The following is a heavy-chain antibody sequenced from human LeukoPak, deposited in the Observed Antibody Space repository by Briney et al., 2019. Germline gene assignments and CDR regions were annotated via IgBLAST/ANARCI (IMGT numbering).Heavy chain of an antibody. CDR2: IYYSGST. J-gene: IGHJ2*01. CDR3: AREGYDILTGYSRGYFDL. Sequence: SETLSLTCTVSGGSISSYYWSWIRQPPGKGLEWIGYIYYSGSTNYNPSLKSRVTISVDTSKNQFSLKLSSVTAADTAVYYCAREGYDILTGYSRGYFDLWGRGTLVTVSS. CDR1: GGSISSYY. D-gene: IGHD3-9*01. V-gene: IGHV4-59*01.